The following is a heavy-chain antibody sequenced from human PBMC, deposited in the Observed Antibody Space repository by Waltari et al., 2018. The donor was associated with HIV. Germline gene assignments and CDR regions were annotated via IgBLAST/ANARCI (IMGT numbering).Heavy chain of an antibody. J-gene: IGHJ1*01. D-gene: IGHD6-19*01. V-gene: IGHV4-39*01. CDR3: ARKGWLGGRYFQH. Sequence: QLQLRESGPGLVKPSGTLSLCCIVSGGAISRSIYFWGWISQTPGKGLEWIGSTHDNGTTHYNPSRKSRVTISIDTSKTQFSLKGTSVTAADTAAYYWARKGWLGGRYFQHWGLGTLVTVSS. CDR2: THDNGTT. CDR1: GGAISRSIYF.